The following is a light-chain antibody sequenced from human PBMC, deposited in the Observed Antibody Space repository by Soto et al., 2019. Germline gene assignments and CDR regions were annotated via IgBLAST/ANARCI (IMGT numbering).Light chain of an antibody. J-gene: IGKJ4*01. CDR2: SAS. V-gene: IGKV1-39*01. CDR1: QYVISY. CDR3: QHCYRTPCT. Sequence: DIQMTQSPSSLSASVGDRVTITCRASQYVISYLNWYQQNPGKAPNLLIYSASSLQSGVPERFSGSGSGTDFTLTITTLQPEDSASYYCQHCYRTPCTFGGGTEVEIK.